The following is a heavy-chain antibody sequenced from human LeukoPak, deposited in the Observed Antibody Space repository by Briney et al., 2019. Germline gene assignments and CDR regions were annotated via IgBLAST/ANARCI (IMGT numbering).Heavy chain of an antibody. V-gene: IGHV3-23*01. Sequence: PPGGSLRLSCAASGFTFSSYAMSWVRKAPGKGLEWVSAISGSGGSTYYADSVKGRFTISRDNSKNTLHLQMNSLRAEDTAVYYCAKVGDSSGWYWGYYFDYWGQGTLVTVSS. CDR2: ISGSGGST. J-gene: IGHJ4*02. D-gene: IGHD6-19*01. CDR3: AKVGDSSGWYWGYYFDY. CDR1: GFTFSSYA.